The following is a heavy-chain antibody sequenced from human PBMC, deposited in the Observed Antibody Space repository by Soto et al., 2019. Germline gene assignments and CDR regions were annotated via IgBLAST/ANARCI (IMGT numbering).Heavy chain of an antibody. CDR2: IIPLFGRT. CDR3: VRDSIAAAGFDS. Sequence: QVHLVQSGAEVKMPGSSVKVSCKVSGGPFSSYTISWVRQAPGQGLEWMGEIIPLFGRTNYVQNFQGRVPISADESTNTAYMQLSSLRSEDTAVYYCVRDSIAAAGFDSWGQGTLVTVS. J-gene: IGHJ4*02. V-gene: IGHV1-69*12. CDR1: GGPFSSYT. D-gene: IGHD6-13*01.